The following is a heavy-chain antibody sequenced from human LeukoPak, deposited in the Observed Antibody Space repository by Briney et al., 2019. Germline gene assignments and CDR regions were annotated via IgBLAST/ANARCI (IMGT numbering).Heavy chain of an antibody. D-gene: IGHD2-2*01. Sequence: GASVKVSCKVSGYTLTELFMHWVRQAPGKGLEWMGGFDPEDGETIYAQKFQGRVTMTEDTSTDTAYMELSSLRSEDTAVYYCATPIVPAAGNDAFDIWGQGTMVTVSS. CDR1: GYTLTELF. CDR2: FDPEDGET. V-gene: IGHV1-24*01. J-gene: IGHJ3*02. CDR3: ATPIVPAAGNDAFDI.